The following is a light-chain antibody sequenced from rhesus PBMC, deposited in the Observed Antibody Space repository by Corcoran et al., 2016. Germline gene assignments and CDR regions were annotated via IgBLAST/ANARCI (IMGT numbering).Light chain of an antibody. CDR1: QGISSY. V-gene: IGKV1-32*02. CDR2: YAN. J-gene: IGKJ1*01. Sequence: DIQMSQSPSSLSASVGDRVTITCRASQGISSYLNWYQQKPGKAPKLLIYYANSLASGVPSRFSGSGAGTEFTLTISSLQPEDFATYYWQQGNSNPWTFGQGTKVEIK. CDR3: QQGNSNPWT.